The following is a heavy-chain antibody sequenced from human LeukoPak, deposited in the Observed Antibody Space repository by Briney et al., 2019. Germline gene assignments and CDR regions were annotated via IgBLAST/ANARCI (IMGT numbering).Heavy chain of an antibody. CDR3: ARGASCGGDCYSTTKAYDAFDI. J-gene: IGHJ3*02. CDR2: IYYSGST. D-gene: IGHD2-21*01. Sequence: SETLSLTCTVSGGSISSGDYYWSWIRQPPGKGLEWIGYIYYSGSTYYNPSLKSRVTISVDTSKNQFSLKLSSVTAADTAVYYCARGASCGGDCYSTTKAYDAFDIWGQGTMVTVSS. V-gene: IGHV4-30-4*08. CDR1: GGSISSGDYY.